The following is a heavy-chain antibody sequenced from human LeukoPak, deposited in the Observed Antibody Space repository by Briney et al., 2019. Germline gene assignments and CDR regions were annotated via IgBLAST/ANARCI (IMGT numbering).Heavy chain of an antibody. CDR2: IIPIFGTA. V-gene: IGHV1-69*13. CDR3: ARGQGNTAMVPFDY. J-gene: IGHJ4*02. D-gene: IGHD5-18*01. CDR1: GGTFSSYA. Sequence: GASVKVSCKASGGTFSSYAISWVRQAPGQGLEWMGGIIPIFGTANYAQKFQGRVTITADESTSTAYMELSSLRSEDTAVYYCARGQGNTAMVPFDYWGQGTLVTVSS.